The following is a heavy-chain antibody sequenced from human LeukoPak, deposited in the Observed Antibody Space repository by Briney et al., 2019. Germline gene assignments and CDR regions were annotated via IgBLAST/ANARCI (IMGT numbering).Heavy chain of an antibody. J-gene: IGHJ6*03. Sequence: ASVKVSCKASGYTFTSYGISWVRQAPGQGLEWMGWISAYNGNTNYAQKLQGRVTMTTDTSTSTAYMELRSLRSDDTAVYYCAKFSRDYYYYYMDVWGKGTTVTVSS. CDR2: ISAYNGNT. D-gene: IGHD3-10*01. CDR1: GYTFTSYG. CDR3: AKFSRDYYYYYMDV. V-gene: IGHV1-18*01.